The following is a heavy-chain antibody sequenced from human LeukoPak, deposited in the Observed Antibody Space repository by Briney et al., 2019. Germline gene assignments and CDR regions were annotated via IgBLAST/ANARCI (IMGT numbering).Heavy chain of an antibody. CDR2: IYYSGST. J-gene: IGHJ3*02. D-gene: IGHD5-18*01. CDR3: ARRGIQLWLSESSAFDI. V-gene: IGHV4-59*01. Sequence: SETLSLTCTVSGGSISSYYWSWIRQPPGKGLEWIGYIYYSGSTNYNPSLKSRVTISVDTSKNQFSLKLSSVTAADTAVYYCARRGIQLWLSESSAFDIWGQGTMVTVSS. CDR1: GGSISSYY.